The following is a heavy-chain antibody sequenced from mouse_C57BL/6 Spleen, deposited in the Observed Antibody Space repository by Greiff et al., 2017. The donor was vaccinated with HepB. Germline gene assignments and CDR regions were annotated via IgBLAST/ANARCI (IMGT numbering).Heavy chain of an antibody. V-gene: IGHV1-26*01. CDR3: ARSLYSNYDYFDY. D-gene: IGHD2-5*01. Sequence: VQLQQSGPELVKISCKASGYTFTDYYMNWVKQSHGKSLEWIGDINPNNGGTSYNQKFKGKATLTVDKSSSTAYMELRSLTSEDSAVYYCARSLYSNYDYFDYWGQGTTLTVSS. CDR1: GYTFTDYY. CDR2: INPNNGGT. J-gene: IGHJ2*01.